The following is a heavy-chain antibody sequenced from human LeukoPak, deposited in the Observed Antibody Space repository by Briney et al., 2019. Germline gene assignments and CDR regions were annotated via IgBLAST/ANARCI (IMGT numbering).Heavy chain of an antibody. J-gene: IGHJ4*02. D-gene: IGHD6-13*01. Sequence: SETLSLTCTVSGGSISSSSYYWSWIRQPAGKGLEWIGRIYTSGSTNYNPSLKSRVAISVDTSKNQFSLKLSSVTAADTAVYYCARIHIAAAGMPSYFDYWGQGTLVTVSS. CDR2: IYTSGST. CDR3: ARIHIAAAGMPSYFDY. CDR1: GGSISSSSYY. V-gene: IGHV4-61*02.